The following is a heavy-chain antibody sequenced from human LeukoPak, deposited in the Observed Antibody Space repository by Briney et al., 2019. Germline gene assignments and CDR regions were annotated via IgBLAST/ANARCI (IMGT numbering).Heavy chain of an antibody. Sequence: GGSLRLSCAASGFTFSSSGMNWVRQAPGKGLEWVSSISSSSSYIYYADSVKGRFTISRDNSKNTLYLQMNSLRAEDTAVYYCARWSSWYEAFDIWGQGTMVTVSS. CDR3: ARWSSWYEAFDI. D-gene: IGHD6-13*01. CDR1: GFTFSSSG. CDR2: ISSSSSYI. J-gene: IGHJ3*02. V-gene: IGHV3-21*01.